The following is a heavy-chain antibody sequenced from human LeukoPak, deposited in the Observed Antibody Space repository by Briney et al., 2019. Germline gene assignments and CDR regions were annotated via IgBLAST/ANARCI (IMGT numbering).Heavy chain of an antibody. V-gene: IGHV3-23*01. D-gene: IGHD6-19*01. J-gene: IGHJ4*02. CDR1: GFTFRNYA. Sequence: PGGSLRLSCVVSGFTFRNYAMSWVRQAPGKGLEWVSAISGSGDYIYYADSVKGRFTASRANSKNILYLQMNSLRAEDTAVYYCVRQENDGRDGAVAYNFAYWGQGTLVSVSS. CDR3: VRQENDGRDGAVAYNFAY. CDR2: ISGSGDYI.